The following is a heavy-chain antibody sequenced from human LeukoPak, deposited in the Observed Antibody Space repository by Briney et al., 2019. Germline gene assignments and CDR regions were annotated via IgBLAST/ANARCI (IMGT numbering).Heavy chain of an antibody. D-gene: IGHD4-23*01. CDR2: IVVGSGHT. CDR1: GFTFTNSA. CDR3: AATTTVVTGGVYYGMDV. J-gene: IGHJ6*02. Sequence: SVKVSCKASGFTFTNSAMQWVRQARGQRLEWIGWIVVGSGHTNYAQKFQERVTITRDMSTSTAYMELSSLRSEDTAVYYCAATTTVVTGGVYYGMDVWGQGTTVTVS. V-gene: IGHV1-58*02.